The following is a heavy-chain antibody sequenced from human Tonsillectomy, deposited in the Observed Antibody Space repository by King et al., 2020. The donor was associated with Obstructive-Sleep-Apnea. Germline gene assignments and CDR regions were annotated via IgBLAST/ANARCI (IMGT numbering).Heavy chain of an antibody. J-gene: IGHJ6*02. D-gene: IGHD2-2*01. Sequence: LVQSGAEVKKPGASVTVSCTASGYTFTSYSINWVRQAPGQGLEWLGWISVYNGNRNYAQKLQGRVTMTTDTSTSTAYMELRSLTSDDTAVYYCAREVCSTSCYDYYYGMDVWGQGTTVTVSS. V-gene: IGHV1-18*04. CDR3: AREVCSTSCYDYYYGMDV. CDR2: ISVYNGNR. CDR1: GYTFTSYS.